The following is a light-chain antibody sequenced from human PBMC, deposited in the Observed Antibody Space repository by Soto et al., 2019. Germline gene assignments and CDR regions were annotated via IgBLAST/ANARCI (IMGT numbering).Light chain of an antibody. Sequence: EIVMTQSPATLSVSPGERATLSCRASQSVSSNLAWYQQNPGQAPRLLIYGASTRATGIPARFSGSGSGTEFTLTISSLQSEDSAVYYCQQYNIWPPWTFGQGTKVEIK. CDR3: QQYNIWPPWT. V-gene: IGKV3-15*01. J-gene: IGKJ1*01. CDR1: QSVSSN. CDR2: GAS.